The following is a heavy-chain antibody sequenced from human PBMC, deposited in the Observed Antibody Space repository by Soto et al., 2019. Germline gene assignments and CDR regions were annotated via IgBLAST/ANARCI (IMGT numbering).Heavy chain of an antibody. V-gene: IGHV1-69*13. CDR2: IIPIFGTA. CDR3: ARSRTMITFGGVIVTDYYYYYGMDV. CDR1: GGTFSSYA. Sequence: SVKVSCKASGGTFSSYAISWVRQAPGQGLEWMGGIIPIFGTANYAQKFQGRVTITADESTSTAYMELSSLRSEDTAVYYCARSRTMITFGGVIVTDYYYYYGMDVWGQGTTVTVSS. J-gene: IGHJ6*02. D-gene: IGHD3-16*02.